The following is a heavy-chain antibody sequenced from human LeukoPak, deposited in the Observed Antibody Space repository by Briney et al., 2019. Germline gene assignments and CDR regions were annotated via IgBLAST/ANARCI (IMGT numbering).Heavy chain of an antibody. V-gene: IGHV3-30*02. CDR3: ATGTDSSGGYFPYYYYYMDV. D-gene: IGHD3-22*01. CDR2: IRYDGSNK. CDR1: GFTFSSYG. Sequence: GGSLRLSCAASGFTFSSYGMHWVRQAPGKGLEGVAFIRYDGSNKYYADSVKGRFTISRDNSKNTLYLQMNSLRAEDTAVYYCATGTDSSGGYFPYYYYYMDVWGKGTTVTISS. J-gene: IGHJ6*03.